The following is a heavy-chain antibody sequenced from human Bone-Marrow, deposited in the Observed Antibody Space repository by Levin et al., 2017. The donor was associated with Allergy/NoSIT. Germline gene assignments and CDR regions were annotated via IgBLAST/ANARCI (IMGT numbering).Heavy chain of an antibody. V-gene: IGHV4-39*02. D-gene: IGHD5/OR15-5a*01. CDR2: IYYSAMGGMYYYSGST. J-gene: IGHJ3*01. CDR1: GGSISSSTSY. CDR3: GRNTSSSGIMQGGVYAHGSAFDV. Sequence: SETLSLTCTVSGGSISSSTSYWGWIRQPPGKGLDWIGSIYYSAMGGMYYYSGSTSYNPSLKSRVTIAVDTSQNHFSLRLTSVTAADTAIYYCGRNTSSSGIMQGGVYAHGSAFDVWGPGTAVTVSS.